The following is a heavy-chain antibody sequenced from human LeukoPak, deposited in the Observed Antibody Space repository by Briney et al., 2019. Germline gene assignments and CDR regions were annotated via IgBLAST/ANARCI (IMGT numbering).Heavy chain of an antibody. V-gene: IGHV1-2*04. D-gene: IGHD3-10*01. CDR1: GGTFSSYA. J-gene: IGHJ4*02. CDR3: AREGSGSYSFDY. Sequence: ASVKVSCKASGGTFSSYAISWVRQAPGQGLEWMGWINPNSGGTNYAQKFQGWVTMTRDTSISTAYMELSRLRSDDTAVYYCAREGSGSYSFDYWGQGTLVTVSS. CDR2: INPNSGGT.